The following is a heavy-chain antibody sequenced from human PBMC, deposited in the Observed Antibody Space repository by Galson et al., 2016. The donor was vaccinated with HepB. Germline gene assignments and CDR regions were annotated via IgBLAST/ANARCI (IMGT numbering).Heavy chain of an antibody. CDR1: GYDFTTYW. V-gene: IGHV5-51*01. J-gene: IGHJ5*02. D-gene: IGHD6-13*01. Sequence: QSGAEVKKPGESLKISCKGSGYDFTTYWIAWVRQMPGKGLEWMGIVYPGDSRTNYSPSFRGQVTISADKSISTAYLQWSSLKASDTAMYYCARPIAAAGNGWFDPWGQGTLVTVSS. CDR2: VYPGDSRT. CDR3: ARPIAAAGNGWFDP.